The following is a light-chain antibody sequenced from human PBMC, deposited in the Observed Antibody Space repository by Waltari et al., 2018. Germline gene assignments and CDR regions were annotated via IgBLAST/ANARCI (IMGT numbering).Light chain of an antibody. V-gene: IGLV1-40*01. Sequence: QSVLTQPPSVSGAPGQRVPIPCTGSSSNIGAGYDVPWYQQLPGTAPKLLIYGNSNRPSGVPDRFSGSKSGTSASLAITGLQAEDEADYYCQSYDSSLSGSVVFGGGTKLTVL. CDR2: GNS. CDR1: SSNIGAGYD. J-gene: IGLJ2*01. CDR3: QSYDSSLSGSVV.